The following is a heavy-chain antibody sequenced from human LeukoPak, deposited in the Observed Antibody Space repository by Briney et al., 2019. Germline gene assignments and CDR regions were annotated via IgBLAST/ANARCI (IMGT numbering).Heavy chain of an antibody. CDR1: GFTFSSDG. D-gene: IGHD3-16*01. J-gene: IGHJ6*03. V-gene: IGHV3-33*06. Sequence: GRSLRLSCAATGFTFSSDGMHWVRQAPGKGLEGVAVIWYDGSDKYYADSVKGRFTISRDNSKNTLYLQMNSLRAEDTAVYYCAKDKDYGYYMDVWGKGTTVTVSS. CDR2: IWYDGSDK. CDR3: AKDKDYGYYMDV.